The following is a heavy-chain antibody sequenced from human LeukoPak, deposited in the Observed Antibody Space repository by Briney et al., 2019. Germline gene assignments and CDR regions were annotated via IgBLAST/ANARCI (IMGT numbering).Heavy chain of an antibody. CDR1: GFAFSGYA. Sequence: GGSLRLSCAASGFAFSGYAMYWVRQTPGKGLEWVAVISHDGSKTYCADSVKGRFTISRDNSKSTLYLQMSSLRAEDTAVYYCARGAPPDYWGQGTLVTVSS. CDR2: ISHDGSKT. J-gene: IGHJ4*02. CDR3: ARGAPPDY. V-gene: IGHV3-30-3*01.